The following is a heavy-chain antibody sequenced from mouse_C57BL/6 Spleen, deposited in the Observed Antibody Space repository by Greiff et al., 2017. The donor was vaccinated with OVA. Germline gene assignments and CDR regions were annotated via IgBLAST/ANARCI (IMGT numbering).Heavy chain of an antibody. V-gene: IGHV5-15*04. D-gene: IGHD4-1*01. CDR1: GFTFSDYG. CDR3: ARRSLTGTSFDY. CDR2: ISNLAYSI. J-gene: IGHJ2*01. Sequence: EVKLVESGGGLVQPGGSLKLSCAASGFTFSDYGMAWVRQAPRKGPEWVAFISNLAYSIYYADTVTGRFTISRENAKNTLYLEMSSLRSEDTAMYYCARRSLTGTSFDYWGQGTTLTVSS.